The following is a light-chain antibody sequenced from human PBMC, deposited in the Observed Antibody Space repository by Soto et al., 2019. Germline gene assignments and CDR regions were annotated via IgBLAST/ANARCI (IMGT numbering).Light chain of an antibody. Sequence: QSVLTQPASVSGSPGQSIAISCTGTSSDVGGYNYVTWYQQHPGKAPKLMIYDVSNRPSGVSDRFSGSKSGNTASLTISGLQAEYEGDYYCNSYTTSSTHVFGPGTEVTV. CDR2: DVS. V-gene: IGLV2-14*03. CDR1: SSDVGGYNY. CDR3: NSYTTSSTHV. J-gene: IGLJ1*01.